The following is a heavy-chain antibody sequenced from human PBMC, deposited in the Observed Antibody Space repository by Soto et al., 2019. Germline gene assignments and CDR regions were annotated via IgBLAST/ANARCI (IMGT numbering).Heavy chain of an antibody. Sequence: SVKVSCKASGGTFSSYAISWVRQAPGQGLEWMGGIIPIFGTANYAQKFQGRVTITADESTSTAYMELSSLRSEDTAVYYCASRDIAVAGTSADYYYYYGMDVWGQGTTVTVSS. CDR2: IIPIFGTA. D-gene: IGHD6-19*01. CDR1: GGTFSSYA. CDR3: ASRDIAVAGTSADYYYYYGMDV. V-gene: IGHV1-69*13. J-gene: IGHJ6*02.